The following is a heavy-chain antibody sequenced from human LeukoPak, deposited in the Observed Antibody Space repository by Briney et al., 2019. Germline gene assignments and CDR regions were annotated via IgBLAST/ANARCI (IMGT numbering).Heavy chain of an antibody. CDR2: IYSGGST. J-gene: IGHJ4*02. CDR1: GFTVSSNY. V-gene: IGHV3-53*01. D-gene: IGHD6-19*01. CDR3: AKGTRQWLVPLDY. Sequence: PGGSLRLSCAASGFTVSSNYMSWVRQAPGKGLEWVSVIYSGGSTYYADSVKGRFTISRDNSKNTLYLQMNSLRAEDTAVYYCAKGTRQWLVPLDYWGQGTLVTVSS.